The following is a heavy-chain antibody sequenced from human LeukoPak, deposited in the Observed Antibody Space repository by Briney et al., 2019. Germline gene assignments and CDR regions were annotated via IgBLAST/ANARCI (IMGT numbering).Heavy chain of an antibody. Sequence: GGSLRLSCAASGLTFSTYATSWVRQAPGKGLVWVSSISGSGGTTYYADSVKGRFTISRDNSKNTLYLQMNSLRAEDTAVYYCAREPANWGSNAFDIWGQGTMVTVSS. J-gene: IGHJ3*02. CDR3: AREPANWGSNAFDI. CDR2: ISGSGGTT. V-gene: IGHV3-23*01. CDR1: GLTFSTYA. D-gene: IGHD7-27*01.